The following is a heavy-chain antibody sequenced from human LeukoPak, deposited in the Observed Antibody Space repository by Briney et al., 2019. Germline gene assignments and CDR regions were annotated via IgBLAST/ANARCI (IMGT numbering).Heavy chain of an antibody. CDR1: GFSFSSYG. CDR3: ARSKFRYCPGGI. Sequence: GGSLRLSCAASGFSFSSYGIHWVRQAPGKGPEWVSFISERGNTMYYADSVKGRFTISRDNARNSLYLQLNSLRDEDTAVYYCARSKFRYCPGGIWGQGTLVTVSS. D-gene: IGHD2-8*02. V-gene: IGHV3-48*02. J-gene: IGHJ4*02. CDR2: ISERGNTM.